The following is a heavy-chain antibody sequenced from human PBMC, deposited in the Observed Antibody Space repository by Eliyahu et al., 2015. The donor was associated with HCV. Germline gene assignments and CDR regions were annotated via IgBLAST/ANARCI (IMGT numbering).Heavy chain of an antibody. V-gene: IGHV4-59*01. CDR1: GGSISXXD. J-gene: IGHJ3*02. CDR2: INDRVII. Sequence: QVQLQESGPGLVKPSETLSLTCSVSGGSISXXDWNWIRQPPGKGLEWIGEWNGDINDRVIIAYNPSLKNRVTMSLDASKNFFSLKLRSVTATDTAVYYCARERAEGSGLAFDIWGQGMMVTVSS. D-gene: IGHD3-10*01. CDR3: ARERAEGSGLAFDI.